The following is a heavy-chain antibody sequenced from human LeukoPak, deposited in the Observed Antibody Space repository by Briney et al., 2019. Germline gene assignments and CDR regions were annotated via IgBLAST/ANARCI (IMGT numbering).Heavy chain of an antibody. J-gene: IGHJ4*02. D-gene: IGHD3-10*01. CDR1: GFTFSRYG. CDR2: ISYDGSSK. Sequence: GRSLRLSCAASGFTFSRYGMHWVRQAPGKGLEWVAVISYDGSSKYYADSVKGRFTISRDNSKNTLYLQMNSLRAEDTAVYYCVLLSLTPGWGQGTLVTVSS. CDR3: VLLSLTPG. V-gene: IGHV3-30*03.